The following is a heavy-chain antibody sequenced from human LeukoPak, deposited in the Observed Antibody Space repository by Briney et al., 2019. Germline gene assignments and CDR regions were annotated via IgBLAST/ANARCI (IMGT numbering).Heavy chain of an antibody. CDR2: IYYSGST. Sequence: SETLSLTCTVSGGSISSSSYYWGWIRQPPGKGLEWIGSIYYSGSTYYNPSLKSRVTISVDTSKNQFSLKLSSVTAADTAVYYCARDKNYYDGSGHGGAYFDYWGQGTLVTVSS. CDR1: GGSISSSSYY. D-gene: IGHD3-22*01. V-gene: IGHV4-39*01. CDR3: ARDKNYYDGSGHGGAYFDY. J-gene: IGHJ4*02.